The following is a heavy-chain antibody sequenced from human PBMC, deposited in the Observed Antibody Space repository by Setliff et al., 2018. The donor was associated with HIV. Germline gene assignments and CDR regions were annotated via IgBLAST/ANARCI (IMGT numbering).Heavy chain of an antibody. J-gene: IGHJ4*02. CDR3: TRHILAYCAGDCYPFDY. Sequence: PGESLKISCEGSGYSFTKYWIGWVRQMPGKGLEWMGIIYPGDSDTRYSTTCQGQVTISVHKSISTAYLQWSSLKASDTAIYYCTRHILAYCAGDCYPFDYWGQGTLVTFSS. D-gene: IGHD2-21*02. CDR2: IYPGDSDT. CDR1: GYSFTKYW. V-gene: IGHV5-51*01.